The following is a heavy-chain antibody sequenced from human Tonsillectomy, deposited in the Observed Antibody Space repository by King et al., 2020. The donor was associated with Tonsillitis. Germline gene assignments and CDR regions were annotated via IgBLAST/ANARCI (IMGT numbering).Heavy chain of an antibody. CDR1: GYTFTSYD. D-gene: IGHD3-9*01. Sequence: QLVQSGAEVKKPGASVKVSCKASGYTFTSYDINWVRQATGQGLEWMGWMNPNSADTGYAQKFQGRVTMTRTTSINTAYMELSSLTSEDTAVYYCARGPSPLTGYAIDYWGQGTLVTVSS. J-gene: IGHJ4*02. CDR2: MNPNSADT. V-gene: IGHV1-8*01. CDR3: ARGPSPLTGYAIDY.